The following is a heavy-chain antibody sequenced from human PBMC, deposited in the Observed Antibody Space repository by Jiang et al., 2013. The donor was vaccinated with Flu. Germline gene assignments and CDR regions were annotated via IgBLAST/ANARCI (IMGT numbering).Heavy chain of an antibody. V-gene: IGHV3-66*01. CDR1: GFTVSSNY. D-gene: IGHD5-24*01. CDR3: ARSPTRRDGYFYGMDV. Sequence: QLVESGGGLVQPGGSLRLSCAASGFTVSSNYMSWVRQAPGKGLEWVSVIYSGGSTYYADSVKGRFTISRDNSKNTLYLQMNSLRAEDTAVYYCARSPTRRDGYFYGMDVWGQGTTVTVSS. CDR2: IYSGGST. J-gene: IGHJ6*02.